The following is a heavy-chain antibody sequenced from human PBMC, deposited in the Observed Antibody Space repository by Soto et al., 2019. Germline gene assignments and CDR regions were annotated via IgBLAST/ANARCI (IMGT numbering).Heavy chain of an antibody. D-gene: IGHD2-15*01. V-gene: IGHV4-30-4*08. CDR3: TIGGGYCSSTLCVPRNGPSWFDP. J-gene: IGHJ5*02. Sequence: PSETLSLTCTVCGGSISSGVYYWSWFRQPPGKGLEWIGYIYHSGTTHYNPSLKSRVSISIDTSKSQFSLNLTSVTAADTAVYPCTIGGGYCSSTLCVPRNGPSWFDPWGQLNLVAVCS. CDR1: GGSISSGVYY. CDR2: IYHSGTT.